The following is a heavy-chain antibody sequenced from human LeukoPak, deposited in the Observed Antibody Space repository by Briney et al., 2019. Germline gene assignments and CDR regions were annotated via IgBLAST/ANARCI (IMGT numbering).Heavy chain of an antibody. CDR1: GYTFTGYY. D-gene: IGHD3-16*01. V-gene: IGHV1-2*02. J-gene: IGHJ6*03. CDR3: ARETSQKGAHYMDV. Sequence: ASVKVSCRTSGYTFTGYYIHWVRQAPGQGLEWMGWINPKSGGTNYAQKFQGRVTMTTDTSTSTAYMELRSLRSDDTAVYYCARETSQKGAHYMDVWGKGTTVTISS. CDR2: INPKSGGT.